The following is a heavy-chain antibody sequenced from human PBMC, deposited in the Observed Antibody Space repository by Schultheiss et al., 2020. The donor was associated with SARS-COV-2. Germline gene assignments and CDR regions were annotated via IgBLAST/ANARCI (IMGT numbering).Heavy chain of an antibody. D-gene: IGHD3-3*01. CDR1: GGSVSSGSYY. CDR2: IYTSGST. J-gene: IGHJ4*02. CDR3: VKGVFGLVIPVGDN. V-gene: IGHV4-61*01. Sequence: SETLSLTCTVSGGSVSSGSYYWSWIRQPPGKGLEWIGRIYTSGSTNYNPSLKSRVTISVDTSKNQFSLKLSSVTAADTALYYCVKGVFGLVIPVGDNWGQGTLVTVSS.